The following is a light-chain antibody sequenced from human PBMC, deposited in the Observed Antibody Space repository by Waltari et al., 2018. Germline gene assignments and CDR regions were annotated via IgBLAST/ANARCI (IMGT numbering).Light chain of an antibody. CDR2: KEK. CDR3: QSVDSGRPWHVL. Sequence: SSDLTQPPSVSVSPGQTARITCSGETLAKPYTDWYQRKPGQAPTSSTYKEKERPPGTPERFSGSRSGTTVTLTITGVQAEDEAEFFCQSVDSGRPWHVLFGGGTKLTVL. CDR1: TLAKPY. J-gene: IGLJ2*01. V-gene: IGLV3-25*03.